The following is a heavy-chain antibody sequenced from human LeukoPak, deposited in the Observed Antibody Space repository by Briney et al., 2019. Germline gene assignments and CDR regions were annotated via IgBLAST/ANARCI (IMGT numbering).Heavy chain of an antibody. D-gene: IGHD3-22*01. CDR3: ARGSYYDSYDAFDI. Sequence: PGGSLRLSCAASGFTFCSYGMHWVRQAPGKGLEWVAFIRYDGSNKYYADSVKGRFTISRDNSKNTLYLQMNSLRAEDTAVYYCARGSYYDSYDAFDIWGQGTMVTDSS. V-gene: IGHV3-30*02. CDR2: IRYDGSNK. J-gene: IGHJ3*02. CDR1: GFTFCSYG.